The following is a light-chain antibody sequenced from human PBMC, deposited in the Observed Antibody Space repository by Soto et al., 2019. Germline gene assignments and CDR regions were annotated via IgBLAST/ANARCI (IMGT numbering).Light chain of an antibody. CDR2: EAS. V-gene: IGKV3-20*01. CDR1: QSVNSRY. J-gene: IGKJ5*01. CDR3: QQYGRPPRAT. Sequence: DTVLTQSPGTLSLSPRERGPISXEASQSVNSRYIAWYQVKPGQAPRLLIYEASSRATGIPDRFSGGGSGTDFTLSISKVEPEDFAVYYCQQYGRPPRATFGQGTRLEI.